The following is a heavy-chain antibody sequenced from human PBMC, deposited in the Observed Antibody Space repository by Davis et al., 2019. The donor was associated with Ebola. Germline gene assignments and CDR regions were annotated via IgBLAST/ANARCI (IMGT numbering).Heavy chain of an antibody. CDR3: ARVLQEVVRLDP. CDR2: INHSGNT. CDR1: GGSFSGHY. J-gene: IGHJ5*02. V-gene: IGHV4-34*01. Sequence: SETLSLTCAVYGGSFSGHYWSWIRQPPGKGLEWIGEINHSGNTNYDPSLKSRVTISVDTSKSQFSLKMRSVTAADTAVYYCARVLQEVVRLDPWGQGTPVTVSS. D-gene: IGHD6-6*01.